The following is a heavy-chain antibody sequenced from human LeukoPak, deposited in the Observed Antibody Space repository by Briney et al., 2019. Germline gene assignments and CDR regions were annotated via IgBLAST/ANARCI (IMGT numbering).Heavy chain of an antibody. CDR1: GFTFSSYE. Sequence: PGGSLRLSCAASGFTFSSYEMTWVRQAPGKGLEWIGSIYYSGSTYYNPSLKSRVTISVDTSKNQFSLKLSSVTAADTAVYYCARLLCSGGSCYSSYFDYWGQGTLVTVSS. V-gene: IGHV4-39*01. CDR3: ARLLCSGGSCYSSYFDY. J-gene: IGHJ4*02. D-gene: IGHD2-15*01. CDR2: IYYSGST.